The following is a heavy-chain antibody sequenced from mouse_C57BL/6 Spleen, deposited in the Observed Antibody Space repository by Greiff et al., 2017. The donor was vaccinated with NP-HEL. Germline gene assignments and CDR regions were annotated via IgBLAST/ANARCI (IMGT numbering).Heavy chain of an antibody. V-gene: IGHV5-6*01. CDR2: ISSGGSYT. D-gene: IGHD1-1*01. Sequence: EVQLVESGGDLVKPGGSLKLSCAASGFTFSSYGMSWVRQTPDKRLEWVATISSGGSYTYYPDSVKGRFTISRDNAKNTLYLHMSSLKSEDTAMYYCAAEGATVYYYAMDYWGQGTSVTVSS. J-gene: IGHJ4*01. CDR3: AAEGATVYYYAMDY. CDR1: GFTFSSYG.